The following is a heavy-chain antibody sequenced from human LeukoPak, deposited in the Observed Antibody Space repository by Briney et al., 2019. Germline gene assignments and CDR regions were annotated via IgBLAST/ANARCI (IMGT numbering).Heavy chain of an antibody. D-gene: IGHD3-22*01. V-gene: IGHV3-49*04. Sequence: GGSLRLSCSTSGFTFGDFAMPWARQAPGKGLEWVGFVRSKAYGGTTEYAASVKGRFIISRDDSKSIAYLQMNSLKTEDTGVYYCTRDSSGYSYSYDYWGQGTLVTVSS. CDR1: GFTFGDFA. J-gene: IGHJ4*02. CDR2: VRSKAYGGTT. CDR3: TRDSSGYSYSYDY.